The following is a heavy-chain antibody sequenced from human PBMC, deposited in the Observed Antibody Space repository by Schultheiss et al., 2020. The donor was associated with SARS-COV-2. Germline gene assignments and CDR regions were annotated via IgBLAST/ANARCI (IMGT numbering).Heavy chain of an antibody. Sequence: GESLKISCTASGFTFGDYAMSWFRQAPGKGLEWVSYISSSSSYTNYADSVKGRFTISRDNAKKSLYRQMTSLRPEDTALYYCARGRSGHGYAYYYGMDVWSQGTTVTVSS. CDR1: GFTFGDYA. V-gene: IGHV3-11*05. CDR2: ISSSSSYT. J-gene: IGHJ6*02. CDR3: ARGRSGHGYAYYYGMDV. D-gene: IGHD5-12*01.